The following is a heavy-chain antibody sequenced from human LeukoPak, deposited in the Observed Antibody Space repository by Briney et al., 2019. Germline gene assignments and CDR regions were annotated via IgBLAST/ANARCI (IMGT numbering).Heavy chain of an antibody. Sequence: GGSLRLSCAASGFTFSSYWMSWVRQAPGKGLEWVSSISSSSSYIYYADSVKGRFTISRDNAKNSLYLQMNSLRAEDTAVYYCARDQDGFDYGMDVWGQGTTVTVSS. D-gene: IGHD3-10*01. J-gene: IGHJ6*02. CDR1: GFTFSSYW. CDR3: ARDQDGFDYGMDV. CDR2: ISSSSSYI. V-gene: IGHV3-21*01.